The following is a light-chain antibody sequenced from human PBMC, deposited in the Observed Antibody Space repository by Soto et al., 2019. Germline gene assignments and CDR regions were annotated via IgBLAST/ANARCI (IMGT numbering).Light chain of an antibody. CDR2: GTS. CDR3: QHYINWPPRFT. J-gene: IGKJ3*01. V-gene: IGKV3-15*01. CDR1: QSVGRN. Sequence: EIVMTQSPATLSVSPGERVTLSCRASQSVGRNVAWYQQKSGQAPRLLIYGTSTRATGIPARFSGSGSETEFTLIISSLQSEDFAVYYCQHYINWPPRFTFGPGAKVDIK.